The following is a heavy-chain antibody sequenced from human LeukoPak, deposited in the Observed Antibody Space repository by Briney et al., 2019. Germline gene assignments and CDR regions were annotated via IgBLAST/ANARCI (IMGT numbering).Heavy chain of an antibody. CDR3: VKDAAGIAVEFGY. CDR2: ISSNGGST. V-gene: IGHV3-64D*06. Sequence: PGGSLRLSCLTSGFTLSTNAMSWVRQAPGKGLEYVSAISSNGGSTYYADSVKGRFTISRDNSKNTLYLQMSSLRAEDTAVYYCVKDAAGIAVEFGYWGQGTLVTVSS. D-gene: IGHD6-19*01. CDR1: GFTLSTNA. J-gene: IGHJ4*02.